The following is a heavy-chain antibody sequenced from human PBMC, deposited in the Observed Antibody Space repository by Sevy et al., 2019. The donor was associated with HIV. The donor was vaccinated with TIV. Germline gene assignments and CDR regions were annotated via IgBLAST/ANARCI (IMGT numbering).Heavy chain of an antibody. CDR3: AKDQGAAKYYYDNSGYWDY. D-gene: IGHD3-22*01. V-gene: IGHV3-30*18. CDR1: GFTFSAHG. Sequence: GVSLRLSCAASGFTFSAHGMHWVRQAPGKGLEWVALISHDGSDKYYADSVTGRFTISRDNSKNTLYLQMNSLRAEDTAVYYCAKDQGAAKYYYDNSGYWDYWGQGTLVTVSS. J-gene: IGHJ4*02. CDR2: ISHDGSDK.